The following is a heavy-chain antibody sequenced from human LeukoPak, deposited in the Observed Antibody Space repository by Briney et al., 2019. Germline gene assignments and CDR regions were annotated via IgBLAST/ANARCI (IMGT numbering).Heavy chain of an antibody. CDR2: INHSGST. Sequence: PSETLSLTCAVYGGSFSGYYWSWIRQPPGKGLEWIGEINHSGSTNYNPSLKSRVTISVDTSKNQFSLKLSFVTAADTAVYYCARGEGYGDYYYYYGMDVWGQGTTVTVSS. CDR3: ARGEGYGDYYYYYGMDV. J-gene: IGHJ6*02. D-gene: IGHD4-17*01. V-gene: IGHV4-34*01. CDR1: GGSFSGYY.